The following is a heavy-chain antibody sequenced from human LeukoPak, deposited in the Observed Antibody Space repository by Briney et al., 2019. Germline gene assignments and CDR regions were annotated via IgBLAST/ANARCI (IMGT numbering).Heavy chain of an antibody. V-gene: IGHV1-69*13. Sequence: SVKVSCKASGGTFSSYAISWVRQAPGQGLEWMGGIIPIFGTANYAQKFQGRVTITADESTSTAYMELSSLRSEDTAVYYCARGKLPAAIGDSFGWFDPWGQGTLVTVSS. CDR2: IIPIFGTA. D-gene: IGHD2-2*01. CDR3: ARGKLPAAIGDSFGWFDP. CDR1: GGTFSSYA. J-gene: IGHJ5*02.